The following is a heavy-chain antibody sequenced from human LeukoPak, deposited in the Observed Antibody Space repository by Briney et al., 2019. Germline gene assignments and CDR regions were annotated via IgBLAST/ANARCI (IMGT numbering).Heavy chain of an antibody. CDR3: ARGLLSSGYSLDY. D-gene: IGHD3-22*01. J-gene: IGHJ4*02. V-gene: IGHV3-53*01. Sequence: PGGSLRLSCAASGFTVSSNYMSWVRQAPGKGLEWVSVIYSGGNTYYADSVKGRFTISRDNSKNTLYLQMNSLRAEDTAVYYCARGLLSSGYSLDYWGQGTLVTVSS. CDR2: IYSGGNT. CDR1: GFTVSSNY.